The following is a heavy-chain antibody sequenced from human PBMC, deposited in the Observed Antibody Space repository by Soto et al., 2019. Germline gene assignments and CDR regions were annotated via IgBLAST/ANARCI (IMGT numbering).Heavy chain of an antibody. J-gene: IGHJ4*02. V-gene: IGHV4-61*01. Sequence: SYTLSLTCTVSGGSVSSVSYYWSWIRQPPGKGLEWIGYFYNSGSTNYNPSLKSRGTISVDTSKNQFSRKLSSVTAAGTAVYYCARAKPYDFWSGYPEPRWGQGTLVTVSS. CDR3: ARAKPYDFWSGYPEPR. CDR1: GGSVSSVSYY. CDR2: FYNSGST. D-gene: IGHD3-3*01.